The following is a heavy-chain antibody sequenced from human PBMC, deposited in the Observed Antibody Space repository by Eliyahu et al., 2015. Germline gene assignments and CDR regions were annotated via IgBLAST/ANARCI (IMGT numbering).Heavy chain of an antibody. CDR3: AKDMGEAVAGPFNY. J-gene: IGHJ4*02. CDR2: ISWNSGSI. D-gene: IGHD6-19*01. V-gene: IGHV3-9*01. CDR1: GFTFDDYA. Sequence: EVQLVESGGGLVQPGRSLRLSCAASGFTFDDYAMHWVRQAPGKGLEWVSGISWNSGSIGYADSVKGRFTISRDNAKNSLYLQMNSLRAEDTALYYCAKDMGEAVAGPFNYWGQGTLVTVSS.